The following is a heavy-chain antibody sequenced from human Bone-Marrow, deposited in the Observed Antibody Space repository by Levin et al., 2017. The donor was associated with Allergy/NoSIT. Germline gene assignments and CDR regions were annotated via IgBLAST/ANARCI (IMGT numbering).Heavy chain of an antibody. J-gene: IGHJ5*02. Sequence: ASVKVSCRGSGYNFAAFWITWVRQMPGKGLEWMGRVDPSDSYVNYSPSFEGHVTISVDKSINTAYLQWESLKASDTAMYYCARHMEGGATADWFDPWGQGTLVTVS. V-gene: IGHV5-10-1*01. CDR3: ARHMEGGATADWFDP. CDR2: VDPSDSYV. CDR1: GYNFAAFW. D-gene: IGHD2-21*02.